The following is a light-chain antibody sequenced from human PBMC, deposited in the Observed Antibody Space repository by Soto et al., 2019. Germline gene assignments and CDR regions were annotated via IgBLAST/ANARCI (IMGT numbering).Light chain of an antibody. Sequence: QSALTQPASVSGSPGQSITISCTGTSSDVGGYNYVSWYQQHPGKAPKLMIYEVNNRPSGVSNRFSGSKSGNTASLTISGLQAEYEADYYCSSYTSTSSQVFGGGTQLTVL. CDR3: SSYTSTSSQV. CDR2: EVN. CDR1: SSDVGGYNY. V-gene: IGLV2-14*01. J-gene: IGLJ2*01.